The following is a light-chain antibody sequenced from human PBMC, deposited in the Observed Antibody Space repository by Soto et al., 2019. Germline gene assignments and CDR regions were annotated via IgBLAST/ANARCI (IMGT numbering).Light chain of an antibody. CDR3: QQLNAYPLT. J-gene: IGKJ5*01. V-gene: IGKV1-9*01. CDR2: GAS. Sequence: DLQLSQSPSFLSASVGDRVTIXXRASQGTSSYLAWFQQKPGRAPKLXIYGASTLQSGVPARFSGSGSGTDFTLTISNLQPEDFATYYCQQLNAYPLTFGQGTRLEIK. CDR1: QGTSSY.